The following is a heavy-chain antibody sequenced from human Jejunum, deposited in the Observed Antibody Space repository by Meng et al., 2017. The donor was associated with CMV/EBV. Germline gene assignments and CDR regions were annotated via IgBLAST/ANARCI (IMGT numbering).Heavy chain of an antibody. CDR1: Y. V-gene: IGHV4-31*02. J-gene: IGHJ6*02. CDR2: IYYSGTT. D-gene: IGHD3-10*01. CDR3: ARDRGLTMVRGITEYYYYGMDV. Sequence: YWTWIRQHPGKGLEWIGYIYYSGTTYYNPSLTSRLTISVDTSKNQFSLKLSSVTAADTAVYYCARDRGLTMVRGITEYYYYGMDVWGQGTTVTVSS.